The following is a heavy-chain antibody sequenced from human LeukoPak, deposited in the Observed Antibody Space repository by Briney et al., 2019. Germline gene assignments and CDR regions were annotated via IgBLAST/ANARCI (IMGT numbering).Heavy chain of an antibody. V-gene: IGHV1-46*01. D-gene: IGHD6-13*01. CDR3: ALDSSTCC. CDR1: RYTLTTYY. Sequence: AAVKVSCKASRYTLTTYYIHWVRPALGQGLEWMGMINPTGGITTYAHKFEGRVTMNSDLSTSTVFMEVNGLRSEDTAVYYCALDSSTCCWGQGTLVTVSS. CDR2: INPTGGIT. J-gene: IGHJ4*02.